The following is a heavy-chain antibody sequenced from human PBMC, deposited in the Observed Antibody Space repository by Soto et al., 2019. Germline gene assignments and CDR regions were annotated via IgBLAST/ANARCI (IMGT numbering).Heavy chain of an antibody. V-gene: IGHV4-39*01. Sequence: SETLSLTCTVSCGSIISSSYYWGWIRQPPGKGLEWIGSIYYSGSTYYNPSLKSRVTISVDTSKNQFSLKLSSVTAADTAVYYCARHEAARPKYYYYYGMDVWGQGTTVTVSS. D-gene: IGHD6-6*01. CDR2: IYYSGST. CDR1: CGSIISSSYY. CDR3: ARHEAARPKYYYYYGMDV. J-gene: IGHJ6*02.